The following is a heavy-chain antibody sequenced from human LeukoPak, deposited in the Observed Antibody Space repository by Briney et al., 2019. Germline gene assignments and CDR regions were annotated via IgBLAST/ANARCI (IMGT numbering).Heavy chain of an antibody. J-gene: IGHJ6*03. CDR3: ARVDAQSRYYDFWSGPTRYNYCYMDV. V-gene: IGHV1-18*01. D-gene: IGHD3-3*01. CDR2: ISAYNGNT. CDR1: GYTFTSYG. Sequence: ASVKVSCKASGYTFTSYGISWVRQAPGQGLEWMGWISAYNGNTNYAQKLQGRVTMTTDTSTSTAYMELRSLRSDDTAVHYCARVDAQSRYYDFWSGPTRYNYCYMDVWGKGTTVTVSS.